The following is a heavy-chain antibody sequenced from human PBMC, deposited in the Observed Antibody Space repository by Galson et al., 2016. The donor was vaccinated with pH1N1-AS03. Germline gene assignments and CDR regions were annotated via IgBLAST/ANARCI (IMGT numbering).Heavy chain of an antibody. Sequence: SLRLSCAASGFTSGNFGMHWVRQAPGKGPEWVGVISHDETGEWYADSVKGRFTISRDDSKNTLYLQMNSLRAEDTALYNCARDLRGSSRPFDYWGQGTLVTVSS. CDR1: GFTSGNFG. D-gene: IGHD6-13*01. V-gene: IGHV3-30*03. CDR2: ISHDETGE. J-gene: IGHJ4*02. CDR3: ARDLRGSSRPFDY.